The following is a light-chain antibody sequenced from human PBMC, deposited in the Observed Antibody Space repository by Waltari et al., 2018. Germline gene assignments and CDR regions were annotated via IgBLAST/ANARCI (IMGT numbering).Light chain of an antibody. V-gene: IGKV1-39*01. J-gene: IGKJ1*01. CDR1: QNNSNS. CDR3: QQSYNLPRT. Sequence: QITQSPSPLSASVGDRVTITCRACQNNSNSLNWYQQIPGNPPKILIYPASSLKNGVPSVLSGSVSGTDFTLTMSSLESEVFATFHCQQSYNLPRTFGQGTKVEIK. CDR2: PAS.